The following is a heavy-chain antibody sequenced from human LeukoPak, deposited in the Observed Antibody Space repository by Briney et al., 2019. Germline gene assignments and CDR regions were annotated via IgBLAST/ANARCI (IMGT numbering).Heavy chain of an antibody. J-gene: IGHJ4*02. CDR2: INPNSGGT. Sequence: ASVKVSCKASGYTFTGYYMHWVRQAPGQGLEWMGWINPNSGGTNYAQKLQGRVIMATDTSTSTAYMELRSLRSDDTAVYYCARAAWVAAAPFDYWGQGTLVTVSS. D-gene: IGHD6-13*01. CDR3: ARAAWVAAAPFDY. CDR1: GYTFTGYY. V-gene: IGHV1-2*02.